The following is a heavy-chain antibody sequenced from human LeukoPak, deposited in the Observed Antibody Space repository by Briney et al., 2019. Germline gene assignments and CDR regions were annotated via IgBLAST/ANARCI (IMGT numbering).Heavy chain of an antibody. J-gene: IGHJ4*02. V-gene: IGHV3-48*02. CDR1: GFTCHYFN. Sequence: GPLRRPCAASGFTCHYFNVNWVRQAPGKGLGWVSYISSSGNTIYYADSVKGRFTISRDNARNSLYLQMNSLRDEDTAVYYCARDRDHSNNWYIFLDYWGQGTLVTVSS. CDR2: ISSSGNTI. D-gene: IGHD6-13*01. CDR3: ARDRDHSNNWYIFLDY.